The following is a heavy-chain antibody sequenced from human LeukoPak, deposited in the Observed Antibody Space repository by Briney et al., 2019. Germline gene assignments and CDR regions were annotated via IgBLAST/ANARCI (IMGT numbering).Heavy chain of an antibody. V-gene: IGHV3-49*04. J-gene: IGHJ4*02. CDR2: IRSKAYGGTT. CDR1: LFTFGDYS. D-gene: IGHD5-12*01. CDR3: TRDLSGYSGYGFFDY. Sequence: SLRLSCTASLFTFGDYSMSWVRQAPATGLEGVGFIRSKAYGGTTEYAASVKGGFTISRDDSKSIAYLQMNSLKTEDTAVYYCTRDLSGYSGYGFFDYWGQGTLVTVSS.